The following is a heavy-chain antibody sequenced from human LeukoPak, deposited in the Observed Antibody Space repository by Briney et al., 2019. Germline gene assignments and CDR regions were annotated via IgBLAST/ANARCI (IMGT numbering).Heavy chain of an antibody. J-gene: IGHJ4*02. CDR2: INSGGSSK. CDR1: GFTFSSYW. Sequence: GGALRLSCAASGFTFSSYWMHWVRQAPGKGLGWVSRINSGGSSKNYADSVKGPFTNSRNNAKHTLYLQMNSLRADDTAVYYCARDGFAGYSYVNFGYWGQGTLVTVSS. CDR3: ARDGFAGYSYVNFGY. V-gene: IGHV3-74*01. D-gene: IGHD5-18*01.